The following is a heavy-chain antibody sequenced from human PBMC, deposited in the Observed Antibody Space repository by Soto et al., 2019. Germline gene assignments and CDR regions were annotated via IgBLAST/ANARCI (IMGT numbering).Heavy chain of an antibody. V-gene: IGHV1-58*01. D-gene: IGHD6-19*01. CDR3: AADPAYSSGWFAFFDY. Sequence: QMQLVQSGPEVKKPGTSVKVSCKASGFTFTNSAVQWVRQARGQRLEWIGWIVVGSGNTNYAQKFQEKVTFTRDMPTSTAYMELSSLRSEDTALYYCAADPAYSSGWFAFFDYWGQGTLVTVSS. CDR2: IVVGSGNT. J-gene: IGHJ4*02. CDR1: GFTFTNSA.